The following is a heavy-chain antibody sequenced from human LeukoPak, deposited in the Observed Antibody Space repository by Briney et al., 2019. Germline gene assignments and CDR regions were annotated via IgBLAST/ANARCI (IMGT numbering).Heavy chain of an antibody. V-gene: IGHV3-33*06. D-gene: IGHD1-26*01. CDR3: SKGSSGSYYDAFHT. Sequence: DSVKGRFTISRDNSKNTLYLQVNSLRAEDTAVYYCSKGSSGSYYDAFHTRGQGTRVTVSS. J-gene: IGHJ3*02.